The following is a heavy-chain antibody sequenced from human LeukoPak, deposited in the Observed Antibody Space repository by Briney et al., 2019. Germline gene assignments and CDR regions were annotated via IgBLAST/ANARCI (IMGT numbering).Heavy chain of an antibody. Sequence: PSETLSLTCTVSGSSISSYYWSWIRQPAGKGLEWIGHFHTSGSTNYNPSLRSRVTISLDTSKNQFSLKLSSVTAADTAVYYCAGQTTGSLGYWGQGTLVTVSS. CDR3: AGQTTGSLGY. V-gene: IGHV4-4*07. CDR2: FHTSGST. CDR1: GSSISSYY. D-gene: IGHD1-14*01. J-gene: IGHJ4*02.